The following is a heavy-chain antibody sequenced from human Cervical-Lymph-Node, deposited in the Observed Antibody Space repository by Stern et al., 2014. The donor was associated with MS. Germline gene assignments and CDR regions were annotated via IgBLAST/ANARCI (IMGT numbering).Heavy chain of an antibody. D-gene: IGHD3-22*01. Sequence: VHLVESGGGVVQPGTSLRLSCVASGFTFSDFAMHWVRQAPGKGLEWVAIPSYDGGNKYYTDSVKGRFTISRDNPKDTLYLQMNSLRPEDTAVYYCARDSDSSGYAVPAFDSWGQGTLVTVSS. CDR2: PSYDGGNK. CDR1: GFTFSDFA. V-gene: IGHV3-30*04. J-gene: IGHJ4*02. CDR3: ARDSDSSGYAVPAFDS.